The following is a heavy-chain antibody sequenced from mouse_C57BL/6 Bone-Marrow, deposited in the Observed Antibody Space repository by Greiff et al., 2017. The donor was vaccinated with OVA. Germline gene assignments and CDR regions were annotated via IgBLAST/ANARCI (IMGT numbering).Heavy chain of an antibody. J-gene: IGHJ3*01. Sequence: VQLQQSGAELVKPGASVKISCKASGYAFSSYWMNWVKQRPGKGLEWIGQIYPGDGDTNYNGKFKGKATLTADKSSSTAYMQLSSLTSEDSAVYFCAREGNTYYYGSSPFAYWGQGTLVTVSA. V-gene: IGHV1-80*01. D-gene: IGHD1-1*01. CDR2: IYPGDGDT. CDR1: GYAFSSYW. CDR3: AREGNTYYYGSSPFAY.